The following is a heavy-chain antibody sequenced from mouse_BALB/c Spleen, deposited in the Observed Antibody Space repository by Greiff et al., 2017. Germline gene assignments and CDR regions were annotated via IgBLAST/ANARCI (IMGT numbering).Heavy chain of an antibody. D-gene: IGHD1-2*01. CDR2: ISDGGSYT. V-gene: IGHV5-4*02. Sequence: EVKVVESGGGLVKPGGSLKLSCAASGFTFSDYYMYWVRQTPEKRLEWVATISDGGSYTYYPYSVKGRFTISIENAKNNLYLQMSSLKSEDTAMYYCARSHYGSSLAYWGQGTLVTVSA. CDR1: GFTFSDYY. J-gene: IGHJ3*01. CDR3: ARSHYGSSLAY.